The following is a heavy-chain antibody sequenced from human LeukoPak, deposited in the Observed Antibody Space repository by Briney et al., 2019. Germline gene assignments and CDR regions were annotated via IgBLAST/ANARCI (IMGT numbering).Heavy chain of an antibody. Sequence: GRSLRLSCAASGFTFDDYVMHWVRQAPGRGLEWVSGISANSANIGYADSVKGRFTLSRDNAKNSLYLQMNSLRTEDTALYYCARDFCTGCNYYFYGMDVWDRGTTVTVSS. CDR1: GFTFDDYV. CDR2: ISANSANI. D-gene: IGHD2-2*01. J-gene: IGHJ6*02. CDR3: ARDFCTGCNYYFYGMDV. V-gene: IGHV3-9*01.